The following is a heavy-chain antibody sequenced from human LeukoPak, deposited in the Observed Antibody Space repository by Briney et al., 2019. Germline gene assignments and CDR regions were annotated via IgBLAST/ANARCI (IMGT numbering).Heavy chain of an antibody. J-gene: IGHJ3*02. CDR2: INPNSGGT. V-gene: IGHV1-2*02. D-gene: IGHD3-3*01. Sequence: ASVKVSCKASGYTFTCYYMHWVRQAPGQGLEWMGWINPNSGGTNYAQKFQGRVTMTRDTSISTAYMELSRLRSDDTAVYYCARGRSEWLSDAFDIWGQGTMVTVSS. CDR3: ARGRSEWLSDAFDI. CDR1: GYTFTCYY.